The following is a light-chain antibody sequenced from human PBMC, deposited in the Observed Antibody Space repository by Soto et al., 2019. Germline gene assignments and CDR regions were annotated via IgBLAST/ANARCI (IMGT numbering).Light chain of an antibody. CDR3: QQNSNLQAT. Sequence: EIVLTQSPATLSLSPGDRATLSCRASQSVTTYINWFQQKPGQPPRLLIYEASTRVTGIPDRISGSGSGTDFSLPISSLEPEDSAVYYCQQNSNLQATFGQGTKVEIK. V-gene: IGKV3D-11*02. CDR2: EAS. J-gene: IGKJ1*01. CDR1: QSVTTY.